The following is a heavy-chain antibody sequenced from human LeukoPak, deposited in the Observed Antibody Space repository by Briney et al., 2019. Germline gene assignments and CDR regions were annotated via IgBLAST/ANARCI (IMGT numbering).Heavy chain of an antibody. J-gene: IGHJ4*02. V-gene: IGHV4-34*01. CDR2: INHSGST. CDR1: GGSFSGYY. Sequence: PSETLSLTCAVYGGSFSGYYWSWIRQPPGKGLEWIGEINHSGSTNYNPSLKSRVTISVDTSKNQFSLKLSSVTAADTAVYYCARDGGVPEVPYYFDYWGQGTLVTVSS. CDR3: ARDGGVPEVPYYFDY. D-gene: IGHD3-16*01.